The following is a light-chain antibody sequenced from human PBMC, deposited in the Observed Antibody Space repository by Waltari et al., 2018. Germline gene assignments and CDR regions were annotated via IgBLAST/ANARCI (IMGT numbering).Light chain of an antibody. CDR2: QDS. Sequence: SSELTQPSSVSVSPGQPARTTCSGAMLPKKYTRVFQQKPGQAPVLVLYQDSARPSGIPERFSGSSSGTTVTLTISGAQVEDEADYYCYSTTDNNLGVFGPGTRVTVL. J-gene: IGLJ1*01. CDR1: MLPKKY. CDR3: YSTTDNNLGV. V-gene: IGLV3-27*01.